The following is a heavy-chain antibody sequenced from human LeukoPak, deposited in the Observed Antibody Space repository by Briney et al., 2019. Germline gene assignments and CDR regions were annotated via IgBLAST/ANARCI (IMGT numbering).Heavy chain of an antibody. CDR1: GFMFSGYS. V-gene: IGHV3-48*02. J-gene: IGHJ4*02. D-gene: IGHD7-27*01. CDR3: AKSFNWAFDY. Sequence: GGSLRLSCAASGFMFSGYSMNWVRQAPGKGLEWVAHISSGSDTKYYADSVKGRFTISRDNAKNSLYLQMNSLGDEDTAVYYCAKSFNWAFDYWGQGTLVTVSS. CDR2: ISSGSDTK.